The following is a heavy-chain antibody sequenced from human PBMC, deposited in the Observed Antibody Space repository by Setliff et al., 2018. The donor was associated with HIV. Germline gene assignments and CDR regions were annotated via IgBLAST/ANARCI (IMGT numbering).Heavy chain of an antibody. D-gene: IGHD7-27*01. J-gene: IGHJ4*02. Sequence: GGSLRLSCVTSGFTFTSHSMNWVRLRPGKGLEWVASISGSGTYTHYADSVKGRFTISRDNAKNSLYLQMNSLRAEDAAVYYCATDLHWAFDYWGQGSLVTVSS. V-gene: IGHV3-21*01. CDR2: ISGSGTYT. CDR1: GFTFTSHS. CDR3: ATDLHWAFDY.